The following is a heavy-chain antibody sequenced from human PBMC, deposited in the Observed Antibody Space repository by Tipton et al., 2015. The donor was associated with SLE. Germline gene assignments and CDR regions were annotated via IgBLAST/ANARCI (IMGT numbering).Heavy chain of an antibody. D-gene: IGHD4-23*01. CDR2: ISWNSGNV. CDR3: VKDYLRAAIATVGFDY. V-gene: IGHV3-9*01. J-gene: IGHJ4*02. CDR1: GFSFHDHA. Sequence: SLRLSCAASGFSFHDHAMHWVRQAPGKGLEWVSGISWNSGNVEYADSVKGRFTISRDNARNSLYLQMNSLRDEDTALYYCVKDYLRAAIATVGFDYWGQGTLVTVAS.